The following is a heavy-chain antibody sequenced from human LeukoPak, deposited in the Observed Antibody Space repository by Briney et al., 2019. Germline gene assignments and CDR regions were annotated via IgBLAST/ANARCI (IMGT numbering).Heavy chain of an antibody. V-gene: IGHV1-18*01. D-gene: IGHD3-10*01. CDR3: ARVGTYRAGSFAS. J-gene: IGHJ4*03. Sequence: ASVKVSCKASGYTFPSYGITWVRQAPGQGLDWMGWITTYNGNTNYAQNLQGRVTMTTDTSTSTAYMELRSLRSDDTAVYYCARVGTYRAGSFASWGQGTLVTVSS. CDR1: GYTFPSYG. CDR2: ITTYNGNT.